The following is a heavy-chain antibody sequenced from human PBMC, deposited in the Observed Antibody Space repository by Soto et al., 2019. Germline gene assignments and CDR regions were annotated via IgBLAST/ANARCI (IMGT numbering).Heavy chain of an antibody. CDR1: GGSISSYY. CDR3: ARVTLGIQLWFYFDY. CDR2: IYYSGST. D-gene: IGHD5-18*01. V-gene: IGHV4-59*01. J-gene: IGHJ4*02. Sequence: SETLSLTCTVSGGSISSYYWSWIRQPPGKGLEWIGYIYYSGSTNYNPSLKSRVTISVDTSKNQFSLKLSSVTAADTAVYYCARVTLGIQLWFYFDYWGQGTLVTVST.